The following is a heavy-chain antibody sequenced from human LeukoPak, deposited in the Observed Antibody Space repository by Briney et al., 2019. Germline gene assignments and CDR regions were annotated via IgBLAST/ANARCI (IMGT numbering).Heavy chain of an antibody. D-gene: IGHD2-2*01. V-gene: IGHV1-2*02. J-gene: IGHJ4*02. CDR1: GYTFTGYY. Sequence: ASVKVSCKASGYTFTGYYMHWVRQAPGQGLEWMGWINPNSGGTNYAQKLQGRVTMTTDTSTSTAYMELSSLRSEDTAVYYCASGGYCSSTSCYAYYFDYWGQGTLVAVSS. CDR3: ASGGYCSSTSCYAYYFDY. CDR2: INPNSGGT.